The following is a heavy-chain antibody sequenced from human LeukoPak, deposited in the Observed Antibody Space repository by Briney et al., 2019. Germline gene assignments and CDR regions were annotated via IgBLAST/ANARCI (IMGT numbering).Heavy chain of an antibody. D-gene: IGHD3-10*01. CDR3: ARGAHYGSGSYSWFDP. J-gene: IGHJ5*02. CDR2: IYYSGST. Sequence: SETLSLTYIVSGDSISSGDYYWSWIRQPPGKGLEWIGYIYYSGSTFSNPSLRSRLTISVDTSKNQFSLKLNSVTAADTAVYYCARGAHYGSGSYSWFDPWGQGTLVAVSS. CDR1: GDSISSGDYY. V-gene: IGHV4-30-4*01.